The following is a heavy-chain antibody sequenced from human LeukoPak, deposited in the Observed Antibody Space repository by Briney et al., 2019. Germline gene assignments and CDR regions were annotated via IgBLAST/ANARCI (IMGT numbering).Heavy chain of an antibody. J-gene: IGHJ6*04. CDR2: ISYDGSYK. CDR3: AKGRIAAAGRYYYYGMDV. CDR1: GFTFSSYG. V-gene: IGHV3-30*18. Sequence: QPGRSLRLSCAASGFTFSSYGMHWVRQAPGKGLEWVAVISYDGSYKYYADSVKGRFTISRDNSKNTLYLQMNSLRAEDTAVYYCAKGRIAAAGRYYYYGMDVWGKGTTVTVSS. D-gene: IGHD6-13*01.